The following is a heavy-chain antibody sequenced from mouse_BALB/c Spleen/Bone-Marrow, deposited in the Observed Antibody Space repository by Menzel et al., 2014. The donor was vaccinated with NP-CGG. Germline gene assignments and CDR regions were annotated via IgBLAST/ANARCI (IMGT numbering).Heavy chain of an antibody. CDR1: GFTFSNFA. V-gene: IGHV5-6-5*01. D-gene: IGHD2-4*01. Sequence: EVQLQQSGGGLVKPGGSLKLSCAASGFTFSNFAMSWVRQTPDKRLEWVASISSGGSAYYPDSVKGRLSISGDNARDILFLQMSSLRSEDTAMYYCARGYDYDFDYWGQGTTLTVSS. CDR2: ISSGGSA. J-gene: IGHJ2*01. CDR3: ARGYDYDFDY.